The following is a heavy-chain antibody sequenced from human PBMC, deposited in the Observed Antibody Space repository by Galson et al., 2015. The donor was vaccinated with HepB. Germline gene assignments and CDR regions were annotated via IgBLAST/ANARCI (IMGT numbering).Heavy chain of an antibody. J-gene: IGHJ4*02. CDR3: ARVGVTYSSSSPFDY. V-gene: IGHV1-18*01. D-gene: IGHD6-6*01. Sequence: SVKVSCKASGYTFTSYGISWVRQAPGQGLEWMGWISAYNGNTNYAQKLQGRVTMTTDTSTSTAYMELRSLRSDDTAVYYCARVGVTYSSSSPFDYWGQGTLVTVSS. CDR1: GYTFTSYG. CDR2: ISAYNGNT.